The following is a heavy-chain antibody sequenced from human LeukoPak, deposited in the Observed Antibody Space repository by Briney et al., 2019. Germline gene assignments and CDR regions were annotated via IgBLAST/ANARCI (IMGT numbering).Heavy chain of an antibody. J-gene: IGHJ4*02. CDR2: ISAYNGNT. D-gene: IGHD2-2*03. V-gene: IGHV1-18*01. CDR3: ARHMDIVVVPAAAFDY. CDR1: GYTLTSYG. Sequence: ASVKVSCKASGYTLTSYGISWVRRAPGQGLKWMGWISAYNGNTNYAQKLQGRVTMTTDTSTSTAYMELRSLRSDDTAVYYCARHMDIVVVPAAAFDYWGQGTLVTVSS.